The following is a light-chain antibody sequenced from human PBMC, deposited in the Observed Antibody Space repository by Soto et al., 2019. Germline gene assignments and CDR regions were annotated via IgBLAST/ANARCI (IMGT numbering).Light chain of an antibody. V-gene: IGKV3-11*01. CDR2: DAS. J-gene: IGKJ1*01. Sequence: EIVLTQSPATLSLCPGERAILSCRASQIVSSYLAWYQQKPGQAPRLLIYDASNRATGIPARFSGSGSGTDFTTTISRLEPEDFAVYYCQQRSNWPPTWTFGQGTKVEIK. CDR3: QQRSNWPPTWT. CDR1: QIVSSY.